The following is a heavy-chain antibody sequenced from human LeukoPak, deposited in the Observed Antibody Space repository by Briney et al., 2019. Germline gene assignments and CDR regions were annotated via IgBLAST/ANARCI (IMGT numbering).Heavy chain of an antibody. Sequence: PSETLSLTCTVSGASISSYYWSWIRQPPGKGLEWIGYIYYSGSTNYNPSLKSRVTISVDTSKNQFSLKLSSVTAADTAVYYCARVPVAGRDGYYYYGMDVWGQGTTATVSS. CDR3: ARVPVAGRDGYYYYGMDV. J-gene: IGHJ6*02. V-gene: IGHV4-59*01. CDR2: IYYSGST. CDR1: GASISSYY. D-gene: IGHD6-19*01.